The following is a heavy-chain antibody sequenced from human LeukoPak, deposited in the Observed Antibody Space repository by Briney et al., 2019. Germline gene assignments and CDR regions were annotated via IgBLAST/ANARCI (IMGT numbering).Heavy chain of an antibody. D-gene: IGHD3-10*01. J-gene: IGHJ3*02. CDR2: IYYSGST. V-gene: IGHV4-59*01. Sequence: PSETLSLTCTVSGGSISSYYWSWIRQPPGKGLEWIGNIYYSGSTNYNPSLKSRVTISVDTSKNQFSLKLSSVTAADTAVYYCARDVDGFGRAFDIWGQGTMVTVSS. CDR3: ARDVDGFGRAFDI. CDR1: GGSISSYY.